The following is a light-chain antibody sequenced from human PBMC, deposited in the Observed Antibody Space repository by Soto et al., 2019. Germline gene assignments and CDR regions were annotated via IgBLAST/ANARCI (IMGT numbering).Light chain of an antibody. CDR3: AAWYDSLSGWV. Sequence: QSVLTQPPSASGTPGQRVTLSCSGSSSHIGSNYVYWYQQLPGTAPKLLIYRNNQRPSGVPDRFSGSKSGTSASLAISGLRSEDEADYYCAAWYDSLSGWVFGGGTKLTVL. CDR1: SSHIGSNY. J-gene: IGLJ3*02. CDR2: RNN. V-gene: IGLV1-47*01.